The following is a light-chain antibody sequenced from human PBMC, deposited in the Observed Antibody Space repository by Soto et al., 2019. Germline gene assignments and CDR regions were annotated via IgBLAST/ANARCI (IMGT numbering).Light chain of an antibody. CDR3: QQYNSYPYT. Sequence: DIQMTQSPSTLSASVGDRVTITCRASQSISSWLAWYQQKPGKAPKLLIFDASSLESGVPSRFSGSGSGTEFTLSISSLQPDDFATYCCQQYNSYPYTFGQGTKRDSK. CDR1: QSISSW. V-gene: IGKV1-5*01. J-gene: IGKJ2*01. CDR2: DAS.